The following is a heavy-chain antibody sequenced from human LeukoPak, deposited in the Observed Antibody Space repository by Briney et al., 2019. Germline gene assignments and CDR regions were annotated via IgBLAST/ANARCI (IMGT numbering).Heavy chain of an antibody. CDR3: AKNTVVVAATTSGYFDL. D-gene: IGHD2-15*01. CDR1: GFTFDDYA. J-gene: IGHJ2*01. CDR2: ISWNSGSI. Sequence: GRSLRLSCAASGFTFDDYAMHWVRQAPGKGLEGVSGISWNSGSIGYADSVKGRFTISRDNAKNSLYLQMNSLRAEDTALYYCAKNTVVVAATTSGYFDLWGRGTLVTVSS. V-gene: IGHV3-9*01.